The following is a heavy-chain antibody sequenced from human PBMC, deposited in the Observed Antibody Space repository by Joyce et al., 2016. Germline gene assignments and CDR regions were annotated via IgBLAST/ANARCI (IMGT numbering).Heavy chain of an antibody. CDR3: ARVSPLYGGRAKGYFDY. J-gene: IGHJ4*02. CDR1: GYTFSSYT. V-gene: IGHV1-3*01. D-gene: IGHD4-23*01. Sequence: QVRLVQSGAEVKEPGASVRVSCRAYGYTFSSYTIHWVRQAPGQGLEWMGWIDANSGNAKYSEKFKGRLTLTGDTSASAAYIQLSSLTSEDMALYYCARVSPLYGGRAKGYFDYWGQGTLVSVSS. CDR2: IDANSGNA.